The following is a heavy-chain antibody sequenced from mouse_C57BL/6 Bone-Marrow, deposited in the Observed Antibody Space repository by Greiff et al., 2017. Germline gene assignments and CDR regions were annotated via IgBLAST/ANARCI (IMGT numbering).Heavy chain of an antibody. CDR3: ARGGVKDAMDY. D-gene: IGHD1-3*01. J-gene: IGHJ4*01. V-gene: IGHV5-2*01. CDR1: EYEFPSHD. Sequence: EVKLQESGGGLVQPGESLKLSCESNEYEFPSHDMSWVRKTPEKRLELVAAINSDGGSTYYPDTMERRFIISRDNTKKTLYLQMRSLRSEDTALYYCARGGVKDAMDYWGQGTSVTVSS. CDR2: INSDGGST.